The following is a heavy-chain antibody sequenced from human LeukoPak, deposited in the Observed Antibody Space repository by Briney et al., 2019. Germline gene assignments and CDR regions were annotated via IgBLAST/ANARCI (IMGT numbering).Heavy chain of an antibody. J-gene: IGHJ6*03. Sequence: GGSLRLSCAASGFTFTRYVMHWVRQAPGKGLEWVAFVRYDGSEKYYADSAKGRFTISRDDSRNTVFLQMNSLTAEDTAVYYCAKGSFYCTSSTCPQYYYYMDVWGTGTTVTVSS. CDR1: GFTFTRYV. CDR2: VRYDGSEK. D-gene: IGHD2/OR15-2a*01. V-gene: IGHV3-30*02. CDR3: AKGSFYCTSSTCPQYYYYMDV.